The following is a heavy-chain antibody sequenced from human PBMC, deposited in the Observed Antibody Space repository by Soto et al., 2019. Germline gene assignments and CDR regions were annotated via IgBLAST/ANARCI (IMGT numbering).Heavy chain of an antibody. CDR3: ARIRVEMATITLVDY. D-gene: IGHD5-12*01. J-gene: IGHJ4*02. CDR1: GFSLSNARMG. CDR2: IFSNDEK. V-gene: IGHV2-26*01. Sequence: QVTLKESGPVLVKPTETLTLTCTVSGFSLSNARMGVSWIRQPPGKALEWLAHIFSNDEKSYSTSLKSRLTISKDTSKSQVVLTMTNMDPVDTATYYCARIRVEMATITLVDYWGQGTLVTVSS.